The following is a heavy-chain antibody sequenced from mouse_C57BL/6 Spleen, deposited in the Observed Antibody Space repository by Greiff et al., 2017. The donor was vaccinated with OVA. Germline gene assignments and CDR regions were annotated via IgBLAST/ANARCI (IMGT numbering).Heavy chain of an antibody. V-gene: IGHV5-4*01. CDR3: AREGSSGYNAY. CDR1: GFTFSSYA. Sequence: EVQVVESGGGLVKPGGSLKLSCAASGFTFSSYAMSWVRQTPEKRLEWVATISDGGSYTYYPDNVKGRFTISRDNAKNNLYLQMSHLKSEDTAMYYCAREGSSGYNAYWGQGTLVTVSA. D-gene: IGHD3-2*02. CDR2: ISDGGSYT. J-gene: IGHJ3*01.